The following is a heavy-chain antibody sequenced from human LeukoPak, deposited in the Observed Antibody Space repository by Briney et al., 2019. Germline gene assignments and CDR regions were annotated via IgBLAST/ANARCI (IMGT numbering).Heavy chain of an antibody. V-gene: IGHV1-8*01. CDR3: AKDYSSSRALRASDI. D-gene: IGHD6-6*01. J-gene: IGHJ3*02. CDR2: MNPNSGNT. CDR1: GYTFTSYD. Sequence: ASVKVSCKASGYTFTSYDIYWVRQATGQGLEWMGWMNPNSGNTGYAQKFQGRVTMTRNTSISTAYMELRSLRSDDTAVYYCAKDYSSSRALRASDIWGQGTMVTVSS.